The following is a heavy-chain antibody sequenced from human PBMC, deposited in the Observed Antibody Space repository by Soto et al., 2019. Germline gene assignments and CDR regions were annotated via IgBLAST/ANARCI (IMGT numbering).Heavy chain of an antibody. CDR2: IGTAGDT. D-gene: IGHD5-18*01. J-gene: IGHJ4*02. CDR3: ARVPKGQLWTFDY. V-gene: IGHV3-13*01. CDR1: GFTFSSYD. Sequence: EVQLVESGGGLVQPGGSLRLSCAASGFTFSSYDMHWVRQATGKGLEWVSAIGTAGDTFYPGSVKGRFTISRENAKNSLYIQMNSLRAGDTAVYYCARVPKGQLWTFDYWGQGTLVTVSS.